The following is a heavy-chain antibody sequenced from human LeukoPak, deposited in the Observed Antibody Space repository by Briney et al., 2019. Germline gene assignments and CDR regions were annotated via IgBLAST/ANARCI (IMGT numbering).Heavy chain of an antibody. D-gene: IGHD3-10*01. CDR3: ANAEVERMVRGVINLRRFDY. CDR2: ISYDGSNK. V-gene: IGHV3-30*18. J-gene: IGHJ4*02. CDR1: GFTFSSYG. Sequence: GGSLRLSCAASGFTFSSYGMHWVRQAPGKGLEWVAVISYDGSNKYYADSVKGRFTISRDNSKNTLYLQMNSLRAEDMAVYYCANAEVERMVRGVINLRRFDYWGQGTLVTVSS.